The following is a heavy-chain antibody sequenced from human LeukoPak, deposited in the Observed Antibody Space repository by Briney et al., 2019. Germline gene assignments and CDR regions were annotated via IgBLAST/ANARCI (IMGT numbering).Heavy chain of an antibody. CDR2: VCYSGST. J-gene: IGHJ4*02. Sequence: SETLSLTCTVSGGSISSSSYYWGWIRQPPGKGLEWIGSVCYSGSTYYNPSLKSRVTISVDTSKNQFSLKLSSVTAADTAVYYCARQYSGDSRSPFFDYWGQGTLVTVSS. CDR3: ARQYSGDSRSPFFDY. CDR1: GGSISSSSYY. V-gene: IGHV4-39*01. D-gene: IGHD5-18*01.